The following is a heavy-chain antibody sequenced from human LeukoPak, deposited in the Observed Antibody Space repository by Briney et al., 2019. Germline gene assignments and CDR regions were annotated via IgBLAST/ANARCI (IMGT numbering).Heavy chain of an antibody. CDR3: ASSSSEDAFDI. Sequence: GGSLRLSCAASGFTFSSYGMHWVRQAPGKGLEWVAVISYDGSNKYYADSVKGRFTISRDNSKNTLYLQMNSLRAEDTAVYYCASSSSEDAFDIWGQGTMVTVSS. D-gene: IGHD6-13*01. CDR1: GFTFSSYG. J-gene: IGHJ3*02. V-gene: IGHV3-30*03. CDR2: ISYDGSNK.